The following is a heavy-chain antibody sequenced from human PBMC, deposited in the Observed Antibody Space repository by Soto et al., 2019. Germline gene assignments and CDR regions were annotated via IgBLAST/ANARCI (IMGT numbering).Heavy chain of an antibody. Sequence: PGGSLRLSCAASGFTFSSYAMSWVRQAPGEGLEWVSAISGSGGSTYYADSVKGRFTISRDNSKNTLYLQMNSLRAEDTAVYYCAKLIGSGSPAEYFDYWGQGTLVTVSS. V-gene: IGHV3-23*01. CDR2: ISGSGGST. J-gene: IGHJ4*02. CDR3: AKLIGSGSPAEYFDY. D-gene: IGHD3-10*01. CDR1: GFTFSSYA.